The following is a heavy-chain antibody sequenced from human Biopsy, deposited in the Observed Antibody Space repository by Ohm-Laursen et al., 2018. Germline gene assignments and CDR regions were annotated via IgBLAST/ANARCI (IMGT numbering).Heavy chain of an antibody. CDR2: NIPILGTG. CDR3: ATKLTGYFHH. V-gene: IGHV1-69*06. J-gene: IGHJ1*01. CDR1: GGTFSNYG. Sequence: VASVKVSCKAPGGTFSNYGVNWVRQAPGQGLEWLGGNIPILGTGNHAQKFQDRVTVAAVTSTSTATMELRSLRSDDTAVYYCATKLTGYFHHWGQGTLVIVSS. D-gene: IGHD3-9*01.